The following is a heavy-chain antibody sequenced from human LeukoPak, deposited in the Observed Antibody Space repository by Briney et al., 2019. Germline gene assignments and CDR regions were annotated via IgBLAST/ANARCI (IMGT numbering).Heavy chain of an antibody. CDR1: GFTFSRYS. CDR3: ANDQFDGYNAFAY. CDR2: ISRSSSTI. D-gene: IGHD5-24*01. V-gene: IGHV3-48*04. Sequence: GGSLRLSCAASGFTFSRYSMNWVRQAPGKGLEWVSYISRSSSTIHYADSVKGRLTISRDNAKSSLFLQMNSLRAEDTAVYYCANDQFDGYNAFAYWGQGTLVTVSS. J-gene: IGHJ4*02.